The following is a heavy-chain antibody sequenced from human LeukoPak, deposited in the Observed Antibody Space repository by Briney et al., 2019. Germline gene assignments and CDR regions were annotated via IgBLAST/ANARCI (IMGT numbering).Heavy chain of an antibody. CDR3: TRDRSFGFFDH. CDR2: IYYSGST. CDR1: GGSISSYY. D-gene: IGHD5-18*01. J-gene: IGHJ4*02. V-gene: IGHV4-59*01. Sequence: ASETLSLTCTVSGGSISSYYWSWIRQPPGKGLEWIGFIYYSGSTNYNPPLKNRVTISVDTSKNQFSLKLSSVTAADTAVYYCTRDRSFGFFDHWGQGTLVTVSS.